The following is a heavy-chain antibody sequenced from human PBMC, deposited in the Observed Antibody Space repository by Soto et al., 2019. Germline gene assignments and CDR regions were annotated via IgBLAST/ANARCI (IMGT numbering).Heavy chain of an antibody. D-gene: IGHD6-13*01. CDR3: AKPYSSSWYGPFDY. J-gene: IGHJ4*02. Sequence: EVQLLESGGGLVQPGGSLRLSCAASGFTFSSDAMSWVRQAPGKGLEWVSTIRGSGDNTFYADSVKGRFTISRDNSKNTVYMPMSSLRAEDTAVYYCAKPYSSSWYGPFDYWGQGTLVTVSS. CDR2: IRGSGDNT. CDR1: GFTFSSDA. V-gene: IGHV3-23*01.